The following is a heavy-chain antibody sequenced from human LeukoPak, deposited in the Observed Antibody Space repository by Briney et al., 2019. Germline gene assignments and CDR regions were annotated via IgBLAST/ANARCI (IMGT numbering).Heavy chain of an antibody. J-gene: IGHJ4*02. Sequence: GGSLRLSCAASGFTFDDYAMHWVRQAPGKGLEWVSGISWNSGSIGYADSVKGRFTISRDNAKNSLYLQMNSLRAEDTALYYCAKASKPGIAAAGDYWGQGTLVTVSS. CDR1: GFTFDDYA. V-gene: IGHV3-9*01. CDR3: AKASKPGIAAAGDY. D-gene: IGHD6-13*01. CDR2: ISWNSGSI.